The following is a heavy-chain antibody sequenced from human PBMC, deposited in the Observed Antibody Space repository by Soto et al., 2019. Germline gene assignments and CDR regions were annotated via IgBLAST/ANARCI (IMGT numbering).Heavy chain of an antibody. CDR3: VRGGSNCAS. CDR1: GFTFSDSW. D-gene: IGHD4-4*01. Sequence: EVQLVESGGGLVQPGGSLRLFCTASGFTFSDSWMTWVRQAPGKGLEWVARIKPDESEKKYADSVKGRFSISRDNAKNSMYLQMDSLRGEDTAVYYCVRGGSNCASWGQGTLVTVSS. J-gene: IGHJ5*02. CDR2: IKPDESEK. V-gene: IGHV3-7*01.